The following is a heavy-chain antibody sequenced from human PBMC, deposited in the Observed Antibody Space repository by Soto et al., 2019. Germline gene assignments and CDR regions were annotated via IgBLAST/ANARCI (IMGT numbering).Heavy chain of an antibody. J-gene: IGHJ4*02. CDR3: ARELNTDSSAYYSFAY. CDR2: VGTANDNT. D-gene: IGHD3-22*01. Sequence: QVQMVQSGPEVKMPGASVKVSCKTSGYTFTAYGLAWLRQAPGQRPEWMGWVGTANDNTNYAEKFPGRATMTTDTSTATTYMELRSLTSDDTAVYYCARELNTDSSAYYSFAYWGQGTLVSVPS. V-gene: IGHV1-18*01. CDR1: GYTFTAYG.